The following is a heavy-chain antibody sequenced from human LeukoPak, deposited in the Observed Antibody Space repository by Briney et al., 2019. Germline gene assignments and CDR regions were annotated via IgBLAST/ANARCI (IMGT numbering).Heavy chain of an antibody. V-gene: IGHV4-59*01. CDR1: GGSISSYY. CDR3: ARGIAAALGDWFDP. CDR2: IYYSGST. Sequence: PSETLSLTCTVSGGSISSYYWSWIRQPPGKGLEWIGYIYYSGSTNYNPSLKSRATISVDTSKNQFSLKLSSVTAADTAVYYCARGIAAALGDWFDPWGQGTLVTVPS. D-gene: IGHD6-13*01. J-gene: IGHJ5*02.